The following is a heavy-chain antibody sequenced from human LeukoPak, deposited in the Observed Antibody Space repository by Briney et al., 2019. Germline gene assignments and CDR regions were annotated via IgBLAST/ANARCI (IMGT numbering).Heavy chain of an antibody. CDR3: ARDLRGYCSSASCLRVNWFDP. Sequence: ASVKVSCKASGYTFTGYYMHWVRQAPGQGLEWMGRINPNSGGTNYAQKFQGRVTMTRDTSISTAYMELSRLRSDDTAVYYCARDLRGYCSSASCLRVNWFDPWGQGTLVTVSS. CDR1: GYTFTGYY. D-gene: IGHD2-2*01. J-gene: IGHJ5*02. V-gene: IGHV1-2*06. CDR2: INPNSGGT.